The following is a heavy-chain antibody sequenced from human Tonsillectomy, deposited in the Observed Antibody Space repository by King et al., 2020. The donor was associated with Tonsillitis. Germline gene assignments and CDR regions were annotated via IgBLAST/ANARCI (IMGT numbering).Heavy chain of an antibody. D-gene: IGHD3-10*01. CDR3: ARVVRYYYGSGSYYWNWFDP. CDR1: GGSISSNSYY. Sequence: QLQESGPGLVKPSETLSLTCTVSGGSISSNSYYWGWIRQPPGKGLEWIGSIYYSGSTYYNPSLKSRVTISVDTSKNQFSLKLSPVTAADTAVYYCARVVRYYYGSGSYYWNWFDPWGQGTLVTVSS. CDR2: IYYSGST. V-gene: IGHV4-39*01. J-gene: IGHJ5*02.